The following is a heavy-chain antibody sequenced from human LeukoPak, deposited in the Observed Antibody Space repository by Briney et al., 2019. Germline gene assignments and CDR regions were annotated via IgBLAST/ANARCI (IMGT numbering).Heavy chain of an antibody. J-gene: IGHJ6*02. Sequence: PSQTLSLTCTVSGGSISSGDYYWSWIRQPPGKGLEWIGYIYYSGSTYYNPSLKSRVTISVDTSKNQFSLKLSSVTAADTAVYYCAGDKYDPDPLGYYYYGMDVWGQGTTVTVSS. CDR2: IYYSGST. CDR1: GGSISSGDYY. CDR3: AGDKYDPDPLGYYYYGMDV. V-gene: IGHV4-30-4*08. D-gene: IGHD1-14*01.